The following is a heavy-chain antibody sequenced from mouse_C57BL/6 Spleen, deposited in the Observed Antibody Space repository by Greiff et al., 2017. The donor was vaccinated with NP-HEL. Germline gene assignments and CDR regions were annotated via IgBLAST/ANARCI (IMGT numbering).Heavy chain of an antibody. CDR2: IYPSDSET. V-gene: IGHV1-61*01. CDR3: AREGATVLAYYYAMDY. Sequence: QVQLQQPGAELVRPGSSVKLSCQASGYTFTSYWMDWVKQRPGQGLDWIGNIYPSDSETHYNQKFKDKSTLTVDKSSSTAYMQLRSLTSEDSAVYYGAREGATVLAYYYAMDYWGQGTSVTVSP. D-gene: IGHD1-1*01. J-gene: IGHJ4*01. CDR1: GYTFTSYW.